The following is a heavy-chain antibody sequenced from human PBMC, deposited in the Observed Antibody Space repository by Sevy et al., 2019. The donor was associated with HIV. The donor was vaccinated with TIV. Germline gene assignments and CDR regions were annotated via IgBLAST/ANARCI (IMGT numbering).Heavy chain of an antibody. CDR3: AKVDVVVPVADYGMDV. Sequence: GGSLRLSCAASRFTVSKYAMSWVRQAPGKGLEWVSSISRSGGSTYYADSVKGRLTISRDNSKNTLYLQMNRLRAEDTAVYYCAKVDVVVPVADYGMDVWGQGTTVTVSS. V-gene: IGHV3-23*01. D-gene: IGHD2-2*01. J-gene: IGHJ6*02. CDR2: ISRSGGST. CDR1: RFTVSKYA.